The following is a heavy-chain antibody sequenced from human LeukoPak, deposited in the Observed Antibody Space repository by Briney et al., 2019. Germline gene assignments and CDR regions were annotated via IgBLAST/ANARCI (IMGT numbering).Heavy chain of an antibody. CDR1: GGSISSYY. D-gene: IGHD6-19*01. Sequence: PETLSLTCTVAGGSISSYYWSWIRQPPGKGLEWIGYIYTSGSTNYNPPLQSRVTISVATSKNQSSLKLSSVTAADPAVYYCARPRSDGSFAPWGQGTLVTVSS. V-gene: IGHV4-4*09. CDR2: IYTSGST. CDR3: ARPRSDGSFAP. J-gene: IGHJ5*02.